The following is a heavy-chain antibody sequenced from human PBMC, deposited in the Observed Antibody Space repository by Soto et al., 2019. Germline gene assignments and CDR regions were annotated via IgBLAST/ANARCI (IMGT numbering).Heavy chain of an antibody. CDR1: GFTFSNSG. D-gene: IGHD1-20*01. J-gene: IGHJ4*02. Sequence: PGGSLRLSCAASGFTFSNSGMHWVRQAPGKGLEWVAVISYDGSNKYYADSVKGRFTISRDNSKNTLYLQMNSLRAEDTGLYYCAKEFHTWNYFDYWGREPWSPSPQ. CDR2: ISYDGSNK. CDR3: AKEFHTWNYFDY. V-gene: IGHV3-30*18.